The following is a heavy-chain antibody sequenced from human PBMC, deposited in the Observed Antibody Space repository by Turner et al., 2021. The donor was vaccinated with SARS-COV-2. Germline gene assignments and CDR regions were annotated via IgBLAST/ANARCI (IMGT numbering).Heavy chain of an antibody. Sequence: ELQVVESGGGLVQPGGSPRLSCAASGISFSSVWMSWVRQAPGEGLEWVANINQDGSDKSYLHYVRGPFTISRDNAKNSLFLQMNRLRAEDTAVYYWARGGCSGGSCPRGLGFDHAFDIWGQGTTVTVSS. J-gene: IGHJ3*02. D-gene: IGHD2-15*01. CDR3: ARGGCSGGSCPRGLGFDHAFDI. V-gene: IGHV3-7*01. CDR2: INQDGSDK. CDR1: GISFSSVW.